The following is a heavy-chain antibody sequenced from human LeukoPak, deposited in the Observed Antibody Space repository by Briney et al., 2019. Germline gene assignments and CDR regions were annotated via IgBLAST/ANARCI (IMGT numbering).Heavy chain of an antibody. D-gene: IGHD3-22*01. J-gene: IGHJ4*02. CDR1: GGSFSGYY. V-gene: IGHV4-34*01. Sequence: SETLSLTCAVYGGSFSGYYWSWIRQPPGKGLEWIGEINHSGSTNYNPSLKSRVTISVDTSKNQFSLKLSSVTAADTAVYYCARDRDSSGFWGQGTLVTVSS. CDR3: ARDRDSSGF. CDR2: INHSGST.